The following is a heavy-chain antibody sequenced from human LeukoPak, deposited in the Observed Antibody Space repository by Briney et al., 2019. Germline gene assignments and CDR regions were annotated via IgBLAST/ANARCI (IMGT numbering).Heavy chain of an antibody. D-gene: IGHD6-13*01. CDR2: ISSSGSTV. J-gene: IGHJ5*02. Sequence: PGGSLRLSCAASGFTFSDYYMSWIRQAPGKGLEWVSYISSSGSTVYYADSVKGRFTISRDNAKNSLYLQMNSLRAEDTAVYYCARANDPEKTVPGIAAALGFDPWGQGTLVTVSS. CDR3: ARANDPEKTVPGIAAALGFDP. CDR1: GFTFSDYY. V-gene: IGHV3-11*04.